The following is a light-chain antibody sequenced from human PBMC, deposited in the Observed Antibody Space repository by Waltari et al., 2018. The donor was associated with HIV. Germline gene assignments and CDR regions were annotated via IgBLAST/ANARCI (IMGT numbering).Light chain of an antibody. Sequence: QSALPQPPSASGSPGQPVTIPCTGTTRDLVRSAYVSWYQQHPGKAPKLLIYEVNKRPSGVPDRFSGSKSGNTASLTVSGLQAEDEAEYSCTSYAGINPVAFGGGTKLTVL. CDR2: EVN. CDR3: TSYAGINPVA. CDR1: TRDLVRSAY. V-gene: IGLV2-8*01. J-gene: IGLJ2*01.